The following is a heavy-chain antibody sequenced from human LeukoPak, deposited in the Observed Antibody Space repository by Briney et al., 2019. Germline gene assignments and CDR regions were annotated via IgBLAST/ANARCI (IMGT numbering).Heavy chain of an antibody. D-gene: IGHD4-17*01. CDR2: IIPILGIA. V-gene: IGHV1-69*04. CDR1: GGTFSSYA. J-gene: IGHJ4*02. CDR3: ARGRDYGYFDY. Sequence: GASVKVSCKASGGTFSSYAISWVRQAPGQGLEWMGRIIPILGIANYAQKFQGRVTITADKSTSTAYMELSSLRSEDTAVYYCARGRDYGYFDYWGQGTLVTVSS.